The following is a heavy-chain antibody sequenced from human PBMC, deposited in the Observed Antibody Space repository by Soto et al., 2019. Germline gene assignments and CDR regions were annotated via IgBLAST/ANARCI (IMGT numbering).Heavy chain of an antibody. V-gene: IGHV2-5*02. CDR1: GFSLSSTRMA. D-gene: IGHD6-19*01. CDR2: IYWDDDK. J-gene: IGHJ4*02. CDR3: AHIVVAGLGYYFDY. Sequence: QITLKESGPTLVKPTQTLTLTCTFSGFSLSSTRMAVGWIRQPPGKALEWLALIYWDDDKRYSPFLKSRLTITTYTSTNQVVLTMSNMGPVDTARYYCAHIVVAGLGYYFDYWGQGTLVTVSS.